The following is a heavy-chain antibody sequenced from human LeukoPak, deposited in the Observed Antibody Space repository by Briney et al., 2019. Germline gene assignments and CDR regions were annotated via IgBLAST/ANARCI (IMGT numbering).Heavy chain of an antibody. Sequence: GGSLRLSCAASGFTFSSYAMNWVRQAPGKGLEWVSAISGSGGSTYYADSVTGRFTISRDNSKNTLYLQMNSLRAEDTAVYYCAKTLGYSGYFSPWGQGTLVTVSS. V-gene: IGHV3-23*01. CDR3: AKTLGYSGYFSP. D-gene: IGHD3-22*01. CDR1: GFTFSSYA. J-gene: IGHJ5*02. CDR2: ISGSGGST.